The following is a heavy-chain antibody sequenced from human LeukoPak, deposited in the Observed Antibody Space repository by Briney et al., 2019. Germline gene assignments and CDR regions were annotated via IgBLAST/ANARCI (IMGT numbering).Heavy chain of an antibody. CDR3: ARQRVESSSWYYFDY. Sequence: PSETLSLTCTVSGGSISSSSYYWGWIRQPPGTGLEWIGSIYYSGSTYYNPSLKSRVTISVDTSKNQFSLKLSSVTAADTAVYYCARQRVESSSWYYFDYWGQGTLVTVSS. CDR2: IYYSGST. D-gene: IGHD6-13*01. V-gene: IGHV4-39*01. CDR1: GGSISSSSYY. J-gene: IGHJ4*02.